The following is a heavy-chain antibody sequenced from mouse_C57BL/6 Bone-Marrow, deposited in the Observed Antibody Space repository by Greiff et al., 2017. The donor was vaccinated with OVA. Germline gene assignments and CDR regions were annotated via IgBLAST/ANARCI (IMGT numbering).Heavy chain of an antibody. CDR3: ARDDYDEGTDYAMDY. D-gene: IGHD2-4*01. Sequence: DVHLVESGPVLVKPGASVKMSCKASGYTFTDYYMNWVKQSHGKSLEWIGVINPYNGGTSYNQKVKGKATLTVDKSSSTAYMELNSLTSEDSAVYYCARDDYDEGTDYAMDYWGQGTSVTVSS. CDR2: INPYNGGT. CDR1: GYTFTDYY. J-gene: IGHJ4*01. V-gene: IGHV1-19*01.